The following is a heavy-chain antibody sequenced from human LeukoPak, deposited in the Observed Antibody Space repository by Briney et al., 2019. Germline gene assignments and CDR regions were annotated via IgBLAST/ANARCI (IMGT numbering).Heavy chain of an antibody. V-gene: IGHV3-7*03. CDR1: EFTFSSYW. J-gene: IGHJ4*02. CDR2: IKPDGSED. Sequence: GGSLRLSCAGSEFTFSSYWMSWVRQAPGKGLEGVAYIKPDGSEDYYVDSVKGRFTISRDNSKNTLYLQMNSLRAEDTAVYYCAKVRGMGKIDKGGFDYWGQGTLVTVSS. D-gene: IGHD3-16*01. CDR3: AKVRGMGKIDKGGFDY.